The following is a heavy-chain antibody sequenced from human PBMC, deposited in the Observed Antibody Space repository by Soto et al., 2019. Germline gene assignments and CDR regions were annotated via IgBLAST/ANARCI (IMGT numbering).Heavy chain of an antibody. Sequence: SETLSLTCTVSGGSISSGGYYWGWIRQYPGKGLEWTGYIYYSGSTYDNPSLKSRVTISLDTSKNQSSLKLSSVTAADTAVYFCARGLPAVGCFDFWGQGTLVTVSS. CDR1: GGSISSGGYY. CDR3: ARGLPAVGCFDF. V-gene: IGHV4-31*03. CDR2: IYYSGST. D-gene: IGHD6-13*01. J-gene: IGHJ4*02.